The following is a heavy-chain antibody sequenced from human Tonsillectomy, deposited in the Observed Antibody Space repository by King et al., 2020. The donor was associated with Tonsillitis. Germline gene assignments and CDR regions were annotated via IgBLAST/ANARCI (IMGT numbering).Heavy chain of an antibody. V-gene: IGHV3-13*01. Sequence: VQLVEFGGGLVQPGGSLRLSCAASGFTFSSYDMHWVRQATGKGLEWVSAIGAAGDTYYPGSVRGRFTISRELAKNSLYLQMNNLRAGDTAVYYCARGGYTDYGWLNVTYYYYGMGVWGQGTTVTVSS. CDR1: GFTFSSYD. D-gene: IGHD5-12*01. J-gene: IGHJ6*02. CDR3: ARGGYTDYGWLNVTYYYYGMGV. CDR2: IGAAGDT.